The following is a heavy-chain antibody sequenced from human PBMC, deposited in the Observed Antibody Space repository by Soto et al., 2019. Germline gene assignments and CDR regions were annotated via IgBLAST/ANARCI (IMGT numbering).Heavy chain of an antibody. CDR1: GGSISSGGYY. CDR3: AREGSRKIVVVVAATQSWFDP. V-gene: IGHV4-31*03. J-gene: IGHJ5*02. CDR2: IYYSGST. Sequence: QVQLQESGPGLVKPSQTLSLTCTVSGGSISSGGYYWSWIRQHPGKGLEWIGYIYYSGSTYYNPSLKSRFTISVDTSKNQFSLKLSPVTAADTAVYYCAREGSRKIVVVVAATQSWFDPWGQGTLVTVSS. D-gene: IGHD2-15*01.